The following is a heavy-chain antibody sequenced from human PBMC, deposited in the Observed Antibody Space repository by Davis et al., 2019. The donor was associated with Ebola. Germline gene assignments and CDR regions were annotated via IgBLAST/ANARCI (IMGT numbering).Heavy chain of an antibody. D-gene: IGHD6-13*01. CDR3: AKCQSSSWQYDY. CDR1: GFTFSNYA. V-gene: IGHV3-23*01. Sequence: GESLKISCAASGFTFSNYAMSWVRQAPGKGLEWVSTISGSGTSTFYADSVKGRFTISRDNSKNTLYLQMNSLRAEDTAVFYRAKCQSSSWQYDYWGQGTLVTVSS. CDR2: ISGSGTST. J-gene: IGHJ4*02.